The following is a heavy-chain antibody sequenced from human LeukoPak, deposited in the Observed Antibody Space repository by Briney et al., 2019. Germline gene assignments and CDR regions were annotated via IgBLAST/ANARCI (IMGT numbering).Heavy chain of an antibody. Sequence: PGGSLRLSCAASGFTFSSYWMSWVRQAPGKGLEWVANIKQDGSEKYYVDSVKGRFTISRDNAKNSLYLQMNSLRAEDTAVYYCARVGAYGDHKNYWYFDLWGRGTLVTVSS. CDR3: ARVGAYGDHKNYWYFDL. CDR2: IKQDGSEK. D-gene: IGHD4-17*01. V-gene: IGHV3-7*01. J-gene: IGHJ2*01. CDR1: GFTFSSYW.